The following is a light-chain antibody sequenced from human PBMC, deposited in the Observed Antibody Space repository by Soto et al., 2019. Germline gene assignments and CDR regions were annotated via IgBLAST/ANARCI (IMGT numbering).Light chain of an antibody. CDR1: QSITSW. V-gene: IGKV1-5*01. J-gene: IGKJ1*01. Sequence: DIQMTQSPSTLSASVGDRVTITCRASQSITSWLAWYQQKPGKAPKLLIYDASSLKSGVPSRFSGSGSGTEFTLTISSLQPDDFATYYCQQYNLYRTFRQGTKVEIK. CDR3: QQYNLYRT. CDR2: DAS.